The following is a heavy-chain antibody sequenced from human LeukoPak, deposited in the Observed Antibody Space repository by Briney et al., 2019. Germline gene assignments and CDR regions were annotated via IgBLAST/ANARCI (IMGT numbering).Heavy chain of an antibody. CDR3: ARETSQKGAXXMDV. V-gene: IGHV4-39*07. CDR1: GGSIRSNYY. J-gene: IGHJ6*03. D-gene: IGHD3-16*01. CDR2: IYYSGNS. Sequence: PSETLSLTCTVSGGSIRSNYYWGWIRQPPGKGLEWIGSIYYSGNSYYSPPLKSRVTMSIDTSKNQFSLKVDSVSAADTAVYYCARETSQKGAXXMDVWGXXTTVTIS.